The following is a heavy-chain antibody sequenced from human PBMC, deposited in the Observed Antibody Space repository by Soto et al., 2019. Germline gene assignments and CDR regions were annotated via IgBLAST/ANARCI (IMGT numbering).Heavy chain of an antibody. Sequence: GGSLRLSCAASGFSFSSYSMNWVRQAPGEGLEWISYITPSSNAIHYGDSVKGRFTISRDNAKNLVYLQMSRLRDEDTAVYYCVAIIFGSKDWGQGTLVTVSS. CDR3: VAIIFGSKD. CDR1: GFSFSSYS. V-gene: IGHV3-48*02. D-gene: IGHD3-3*02. J-gene: IGHJ4*02. CDR2: ITPSSNAI.